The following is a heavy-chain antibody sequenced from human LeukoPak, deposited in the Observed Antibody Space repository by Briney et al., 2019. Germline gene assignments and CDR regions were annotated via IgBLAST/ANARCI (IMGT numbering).Heavy chain of an antibody. CDR2: TSYDGSQQ. Sequence: GGSLRLSCAASGFTFSRFGMHWVRQAPGKGLEWVAVTSYDGSQQYYADSVKGRFTISRDNSKNTLYLQMDSLRAEDTAVYYCVKGFYGMDVWGQGTTVTVSS. V-gene: IGHV3-30*18. CDR3: VKGFYGMDV. CDR1: GFTFSRFG. J-gene: IGHJ6*02.